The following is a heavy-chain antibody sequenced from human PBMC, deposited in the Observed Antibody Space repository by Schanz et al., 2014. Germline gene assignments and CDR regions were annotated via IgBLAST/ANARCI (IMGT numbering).Heavy chain of an antibody. Sequence: EVQLVESGGGLVQPGGSLRLSCGGSGFTFSKYCMSWVRQAPGKGLEWVANIKQHGNEKYYVDSVKGRFTISRDNAKISLYVQMNGQRVEDSGVYYCARDASYGMDVWGQGTTVTVSS. CDR1: GFTFSKYC. D-gene: IGHD3-16*01. V-gene: IGHV3-7*04. CDR3: ARDASYGMDV. CDR2: IKQHGNEK. J-gene: IGHJ6*02.